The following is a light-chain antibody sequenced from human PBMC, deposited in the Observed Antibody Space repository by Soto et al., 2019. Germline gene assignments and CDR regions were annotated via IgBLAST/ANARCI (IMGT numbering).Light chain of an antibody. V-gene: IGKV1-39*01. Sequence: DIQMTQSPSSLSAYVGDRVTITCRASQSISSYLNWYQQKPGKAPKLLIYAASSLQSGVPSRFSGSGSGTDFTLAISSLQPEDFATYYCQQRYSTPYTFGQGTKLEIK. CDR2: AAS. J-gene: IGKJ2*01. CDR3: QQRYSTPYT. CDR1: QSISSY.